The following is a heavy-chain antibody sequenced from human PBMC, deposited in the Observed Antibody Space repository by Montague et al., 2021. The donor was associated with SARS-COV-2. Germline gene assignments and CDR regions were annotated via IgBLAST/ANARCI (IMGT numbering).Heavy chain of an antibody. CDR3: ARLGVVPSPRTFDP. CDR1: SASISSNNW. V-gene: IGHV4-4*02. J-gene: IGHJ5*02. D-gene: IGHD3-10*01. Sequence: SETLSLTCEVSSASISSNNWWIWVRQSPGKGLEWIGETYHSGSTNYNPSLRSRVTISVDKSKNQFSLKVNSVSAADTAVYYCARLGVVPSPRTFDPWGQGTLVTVSS. CDR2: TYHSGST.